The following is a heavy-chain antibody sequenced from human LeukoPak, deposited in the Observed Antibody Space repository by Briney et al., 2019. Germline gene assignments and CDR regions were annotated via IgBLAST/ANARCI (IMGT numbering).Heavy chain of an antibody. CDR3: VTYYFDSSGPKKNY. J-gene: IGHJ4*02. V-gene: IGHV4-34*01. D-gene: IGHD3-22*01. Sequence: SETLSLTCAVYGGSFSGYYWSWIRQPPGKGLEWIGEINHSGSTNYNPSLKSRVTISVDTSKKQFSLKLSSVTAADTAVYYCVTYYFDSSGPKKNYWGQGTLVTASS. CDR2: INHSGST. CDR1: GGSFSGYY.